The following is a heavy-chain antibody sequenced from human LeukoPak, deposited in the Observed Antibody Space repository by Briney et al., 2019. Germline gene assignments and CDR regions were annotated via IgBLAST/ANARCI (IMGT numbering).Heavy chain of an antibody. CDR3: ARISLTGYAPISGYFDY. CDR2: MNPNSGDA. J-gene: IGHJ4*02. D-gene: IGHD3-9*01. Sequence: ASVKVSCKGSGYTFTSYDINGVRQATGQGLEWMGWMNPNSGDAGYAQKFQGRVTMTRNTSISTAYMELSSLRSEDTAVYYCARISLTGYAPISGYFDYWGQGTLVTVSS. CDR1: GYTFTSYD. V-gene: IGHV1-8*01.